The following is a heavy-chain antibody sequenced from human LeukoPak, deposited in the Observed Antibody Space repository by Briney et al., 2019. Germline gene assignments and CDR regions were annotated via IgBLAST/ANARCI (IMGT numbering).Heavy chain of an antibody. CDR3: AAPYSNNYYYYGMDV. Sequence: ASVKVSCKASGGTFSSYAISWVRQAPGQGLEWMGGIIPIFGTANYAQKFQGRVTITADESTSTAYMELSSLRSEDTAVYYCAAPYSNNYYYYGMDVWGQGTTVTVSS. CDR2: IIPIFGTA. J-gene: IGHJ6*02. V-gene: IGHV1-69*13. D-gene: IGHD6-13*01. CDR1: GGTFSSYA.